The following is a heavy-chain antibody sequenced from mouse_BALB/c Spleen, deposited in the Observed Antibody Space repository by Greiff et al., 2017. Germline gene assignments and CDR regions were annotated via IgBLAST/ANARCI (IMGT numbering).Heavy chain of an antibody. CDR3: ARSRRDYDDAMDY. J-gene: IGHJ4*01. Sequence: QVQLQQSGAELVRPGVSVKISCKGSGYTFTDYAMHWVKQSHAKSLEWIGVISTYYGDASYNQKFKGKATMTVDKSSSTAYMELARLTSEDSAIYYCARSRRDYDDAMDYWGQGTSVTVSS. CDR2: ISTYYGDA. CDR1: GYTFTDYA. V-gene: IGHV1S137*01. D-gene: IGHD2-4*01.